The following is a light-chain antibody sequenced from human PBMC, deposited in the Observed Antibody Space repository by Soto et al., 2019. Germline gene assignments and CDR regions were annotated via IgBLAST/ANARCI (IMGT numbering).Light chain of an antibody. V-gene: IGKV3-20*01. J-gene: IGKJ5*01. CDR3: QQYCSSPST. CDR1: QSVSRNY. CDR2: VAS. Sequence: EIVLTQSPGTLSLSPGERATLSCSASQSVSRNYLAWYQQKPGQAPRVFIYVASIRATGIPDRFSGSGSGTDFTLTISRLEPEDFAVYYCQQYCSSPSTFGQGTRLEIK.